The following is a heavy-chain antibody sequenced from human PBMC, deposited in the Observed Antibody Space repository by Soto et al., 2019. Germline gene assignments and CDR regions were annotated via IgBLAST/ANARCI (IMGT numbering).Heavy chain of an antibody. CDR2: INHSGST. V-gene: IGHV4-34*01. D-gene: IGHD4-4*01. Sequence: PSETLSLTCAVYGGSFSGYYWSWIRQPPGKGLEWIGEINHSGSTNYNPSLKSRVTISVDTSKNQFSLKLSSVTAADTAVYYCARGGSNSKTYYYYSGMDVWGQGTTVTVSS. J-gene: IGHJ6*02. CDR3: ARGGSNSKTYYYYSGMDV. CDR1: GGSFSGYY.